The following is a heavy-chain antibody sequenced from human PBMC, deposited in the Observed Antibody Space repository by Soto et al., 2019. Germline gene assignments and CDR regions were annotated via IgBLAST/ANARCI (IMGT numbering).Heavy chain of an antibody. CDR2: IYTSGSN. J-gene: IGHJ6*02. Sequence: QVQLQESGPGLVKPSETLSLTCTVSGGSISSYYWSWIRQPAGKGLEWIGRIYTSGSNNYNPSLNSRVPLSVDTSKNQFSLKLSSVTAADTAVYYCARDRIVAVPAVSGYSYGRGFYYYYGMDVWGQGTTVTVSS. V-gene: IGHV4-4*07. CDR3: ARDRIVAVPAVSGYSYGRGFYYYYGMDV. D-gene: IGHD2-2*01. CDR1: GGSISSYY.